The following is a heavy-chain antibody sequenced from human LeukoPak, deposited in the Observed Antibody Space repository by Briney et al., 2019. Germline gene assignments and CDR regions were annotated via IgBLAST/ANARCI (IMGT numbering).Heavy chain of an antibody. Sequence: SETLSLTCTVSGGSISSYYWSWIRQPPGKGLEWIGNIFYTGSTKYNPSLKSRVTISVDTSRNQFSLKLSSVTAADTAVYYCASANYDFWSGWFDPWGQGTLVTVSS. D-gene: IGHD3-3*01. J-gene: IGHJ5*02. V-gene: IGHV4-59*01. CDR3: ASANYDFWSGWFDP. CDR1: GGSISSYY. CDR2: IFYTGST.